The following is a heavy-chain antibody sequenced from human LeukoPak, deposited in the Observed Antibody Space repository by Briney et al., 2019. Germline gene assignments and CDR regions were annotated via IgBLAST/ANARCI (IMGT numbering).Heavy chain of an antibody. CDR3: ARALGGYYGTFDY. CDR2: ISSSSSYI. V-gene: IGHV3-21*01. Sequence: GGSLRLSCAASGFTFSSYSMNWVRQAPGKGLEWVSSISSSSSYIYYADSVKGRFTISRDNAKNSLYLQMNSLRAEDTAVYYCARALGGYYGTFDYWGQGTLVTVSS. CDR1: GFTFSSYS. D-gene: IGHD3-22*01. J-gene: IGHJ4*02.